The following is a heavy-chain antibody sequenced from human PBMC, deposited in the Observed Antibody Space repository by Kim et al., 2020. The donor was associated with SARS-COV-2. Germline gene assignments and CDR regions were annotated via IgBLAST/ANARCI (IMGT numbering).Heavy chain of an antibody. CDR3: ATTTRGDTALQPAALGGALDL. CDR1: GGGFNTYV. Sequence: SVKVSCKASGGGFNTYVFNWVRQAPGQGLEWMGGIVPLLGSPNYAPKLQGRLTINADVSTNTAYMELSSLRSDDTAVYFCATTTRGDTALQPAALGGALDLWGRGTMVTVSS. D-gene: IGHD2-2*01. CDR2: IVPLLGSP. V-gene: IGHV1-69*13. J-gene: IGHJ3*01.